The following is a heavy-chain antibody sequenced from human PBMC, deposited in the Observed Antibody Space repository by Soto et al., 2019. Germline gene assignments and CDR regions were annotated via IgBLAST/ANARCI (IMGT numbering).Heavy chain of an antibody. V-gene: IGHV4-34*01. CDR3: ARPGQLSSNNWFDP. CDR2: INHSGRT. D-gene: IGHD6-6*01. J-gene: IGHJ5*02. Sequence: SETLSLTCAVYGGSFSGYYWSWIRQPPGKGLEWIGEINHSGRTNYNPSLKSRVSISVDTSKIQFSLKLGSVTAADTAVYYCARPGQLSSNNWFDPWGQGTLVTVSS. CDR1: GGSFSGYY.